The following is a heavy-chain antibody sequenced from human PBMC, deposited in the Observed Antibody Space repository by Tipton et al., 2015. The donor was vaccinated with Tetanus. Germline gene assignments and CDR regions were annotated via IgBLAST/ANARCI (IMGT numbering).Heavy chain of an antibody. V-gene: IGHV3-48*02. CDR3: TRSHRADYFYGMDV. Sequence: SVKGRFTISRDNAKNSVDLQMNSLRDEDTAVYFCTRSHRADYFYGMDVWGQGTTVTVSS. D-gene: IGHD1-14*01. J-gene: IGHJ6*02.